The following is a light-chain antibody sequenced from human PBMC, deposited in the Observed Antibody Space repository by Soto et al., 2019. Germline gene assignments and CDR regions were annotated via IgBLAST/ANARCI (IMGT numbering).Light chain of an antibody. Sequence: DIVMTQSPDSLAVSLGERATINCKSSQSVLYSSNNKNYLAWYQQKPGQPAKLLIYWASTRESGVPDRFSGSGSVTDYTLTISSLQAEDGAVYYCQQYYSTPYTFGQGTKLEIK. V-gene: IGKV4-1*01. CDR2: WAS. CDR1: QSVLYSSNNKNY. CDR3: QQYYSTPYT. J-gene: IGKJ2*01.